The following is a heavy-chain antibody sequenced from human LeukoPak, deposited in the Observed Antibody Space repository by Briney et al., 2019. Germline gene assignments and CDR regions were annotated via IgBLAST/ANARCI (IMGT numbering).Heavy chain of an antibody. CDR2: IYYSGST. V-gene: IGHV4-59*11. CDR3: AREVGYCSSTSCPHNPYYYYYYMDV. CDR1: GRSISSHY. J-gene: IGHJ6*03. D-gene: IGHD2-2*01. Sequence: SETLSLTCTVSGRSISSHYWSWIRQPPGKGLEWIGYIYYSGSTNYNPSLKSRVTISVDTSKNQFSLKLSSVTAADTAVYYCAREVGYCSSTSCPHNPYYYYYYMDVWGKGATVTVSS.